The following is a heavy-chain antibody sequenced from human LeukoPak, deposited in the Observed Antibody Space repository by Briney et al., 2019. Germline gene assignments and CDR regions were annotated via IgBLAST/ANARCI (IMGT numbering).Heavy chain of an antibody. CDR1: GFTFSSYS. V-gene: IGHV3-21*04. CDR3: AKVIGGSYLLNY. D-gene: IGHD1-26*01. CDR2: ISSSSSYI. Sequence: PGGSLRLSCAASGFTFSSYSMNWVRQAPGKGLEWVSSISSSSSYIYYADSVKGRFTISRDNSKNTLYLQMNSLRAEDTAVYYCAKVIGGSYLLNYWGQGTLVTVSS. J-gene: IGHJ4*02.